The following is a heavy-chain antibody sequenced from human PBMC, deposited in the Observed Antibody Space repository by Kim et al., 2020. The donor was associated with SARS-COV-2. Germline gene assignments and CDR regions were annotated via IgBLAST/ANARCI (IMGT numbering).Heavy chain of an antibody. D-gene: IGHD3-3*01. J-gene: IGHJ6*02. CDR1: GGSISSGDYY. Sequence: SETLSLTCTVSGGSISSGDYYWSWIRQPPGKGLEWIGYIYYSGSTYYNPSLKSRVTISVDTSKNQFSLKLSSVTAADTAVYYCARGPYYDFWSGYYYYYYGMDVWGQGTTVTVSS. CDR3: ARGPYYDFWSGYYYYYYGMDV. V-gene: IGHV4-30-4*01. CDR2: IYYSGST.